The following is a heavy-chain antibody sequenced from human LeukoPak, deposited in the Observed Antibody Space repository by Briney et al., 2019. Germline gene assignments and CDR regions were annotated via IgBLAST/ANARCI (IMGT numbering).Heavy chain of an antibody. CDR1: GFTFSSYA. D-gene: IGHD2-15*01. J-gene: IGHJ4*02. CDR3: AKDSSSIYCSGGSCYTDYGDSFDY. V-gene: IGHV3-23*01. CDR2: ISGSGGST. Sequence: GGSLRLSCAASGFTFSSYAMSWVRQAPGKGLEWVSAISGSGGSTYYADSVKGRFTISRDNSKNTLYLQMNSLRAEVTAVYYCAKDSSSIYCSGGSCYTDYGDSFDYWGQGTLVTVSS.